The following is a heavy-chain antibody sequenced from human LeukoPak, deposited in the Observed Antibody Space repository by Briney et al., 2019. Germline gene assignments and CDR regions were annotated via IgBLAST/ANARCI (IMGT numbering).Heavy chain of an antibody. J-gene: IGHJ4*02. CDR3: AKGSTSYSYLFDY. V-gene: IGHV3-23*01. CDR1: GFTFSSYA. CDR2: ISGSGGST. Sequence: PGGSLRLSCAASGFTFSSYALSWVRQAPGKGLEWVSGISGSGGSTYYADSVKGRFTISRDNSKNTLYLQMNSLGAEDTAVYYCAKGSTSYSYLFDYWGQGTLVTVSS. D-gene: IGHD3-16*02.